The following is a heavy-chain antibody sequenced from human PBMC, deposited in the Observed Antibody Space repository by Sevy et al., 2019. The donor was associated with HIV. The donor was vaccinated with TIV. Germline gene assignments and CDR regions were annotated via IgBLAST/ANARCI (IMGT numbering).Heavy chain of an antibody. CDR1: GFHFSDDY. J-gene: IGHJ4*02. V-gene: IGHV3-11*01. D-gene: IGHD3-3*01. Sequence: GGSLRLSCAASGFHFSDDYMTWIGQSAGKGLEWISYISGSGDRIYYEDSVKGRFTISRDNTKNSLYLQMNSVRAEDTAVYYCARRFDYGSGYLYYFDSWGPGTLVTVSS. CDR3: ARRFDYGSGYLYYFDS. CDR2: ISGSGDRI.